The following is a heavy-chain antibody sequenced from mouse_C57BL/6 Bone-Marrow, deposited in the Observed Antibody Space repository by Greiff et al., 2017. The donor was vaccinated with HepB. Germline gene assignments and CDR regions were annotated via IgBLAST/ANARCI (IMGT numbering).Heavy chain of an antibody. CDR2: TWWDDDK. D-gene: IGHD2-2*01. J-gene: IGHJ1*03. Sequence: QVTLKESGPGLLQPSQTLSLTCSFSGFSLSTSGMGVGRIRQPSGKGVVWLAHTWWDDDKYYKPALKRQLTISKDTSKNPVFLMIANVDTADTATYVCARISMVTGSYWYFDVWGTGTTVTVSS. CDR3: ARISMVTGSYWYFDV. CDR1: GFSLSTSGMG. V-gene: IGHV8-8*01.